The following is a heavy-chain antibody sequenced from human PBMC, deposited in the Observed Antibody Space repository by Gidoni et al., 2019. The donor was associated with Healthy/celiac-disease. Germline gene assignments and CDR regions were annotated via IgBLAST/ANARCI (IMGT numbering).Heavy chain of an antibody. J-gene: IGHJ6*02. CDR3: ARRRLWLQWEYGMDV. D-gene: IGHD5-12*01. V-gene: IGHV4-39*07. CDR1: GGSISSSSYY. Sequence: QLQLQESGPGLVKPSETLSLTCTVSGGSISSSSYYWGWIRQPPGKGLEWIGSIYYSGSTYYNPSLKSRVTISVDTSKNQFSLKLSSVTAADTAVYYCARRRLWLQWEYGMDVWGQGTTVTVSS. CDR2: IYYSGST.